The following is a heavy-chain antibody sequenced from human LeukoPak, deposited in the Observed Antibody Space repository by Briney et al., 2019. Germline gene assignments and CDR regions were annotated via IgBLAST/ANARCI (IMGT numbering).Heavy chain of an antibody. Sequence: GGSLRLSCAASGFAFSSYWMHWVRQAPGEGLVWVSYIKGDESSTSYADSVRGRFTISRDNAKNTLYLQMNSLRAEDTAVYYCARDSLAVAGDYYYYMDVWGKGTTVTVSS. CDR1: GFAFSSYW. D-gene: IGHD6-19*01. J-gene: IGHJ6*03. V-gene: IGHV3-74*01. CDR2: IKGDESST. CDR3: ARDSLAVAGDYYYYMDV.